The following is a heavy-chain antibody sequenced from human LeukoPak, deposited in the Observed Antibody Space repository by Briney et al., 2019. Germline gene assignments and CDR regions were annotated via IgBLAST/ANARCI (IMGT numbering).Heavy chain of an antibody. D-gene: IGHD3-10*01. J-gene: IGHJ4*02. V-gene: IGHV3-7*01. CDR1: GFTFKKTW. CDR3: AKDRVFELWFEEASPYYFDY. CDR2: INDDGKTT. Sequence: PGGSLRLSCAASGFTFKKTWMTWVRQAPGQGLEWVANINDDGKTTNHVDSVKGRFTISRDNARNLLYLQMNSLRAEDTAVYYCAKDRVFELWFEEASPYYFDYWGQGTLVTVSS.